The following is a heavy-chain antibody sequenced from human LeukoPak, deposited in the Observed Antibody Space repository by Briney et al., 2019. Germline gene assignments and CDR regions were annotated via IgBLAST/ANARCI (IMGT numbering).Heavy chain of an antibody. J-gene: IGHJ6*02. CDR3: ARSGSTYYYGMDV. D-gene: IGHD3-10*01. CDR1: GFTFSSYG. V-gene: IGHV3-33*01. Sequence: PGGSLRLSCAASGFTFSSYGMHWVRQGPGKGLEWVTFIWYDGTDKNYADSVKGRFTISRDNSKNTLYLRMNSLRAEDTAVYYCARSGSTYYYGMDVWGQGTTVTVSS. CDR2: IWYDGTDK.